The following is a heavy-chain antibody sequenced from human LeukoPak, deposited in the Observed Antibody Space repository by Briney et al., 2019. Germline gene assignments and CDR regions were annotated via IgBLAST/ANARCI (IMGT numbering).Heavy chain of an antibody. V-gene: IGHV1-8*03. CDR3: ARQGSGYLLYYYYYMDV. J-gene: IGHJ6*03. CDR2: MNPNSGNT. D-gene: IGHD3-3*01. CDR1: GYTFTSYG. Sequence: GASVKVSCKASGYTFTSYGINWVRQATGQGLEWMGWMNPNSGNTGYAQKFQGRVTITRNTSISTAYMELSSLRSEDTAVYYCARQGSGYLLYYYYYMDVWGKGTTVTVSS.